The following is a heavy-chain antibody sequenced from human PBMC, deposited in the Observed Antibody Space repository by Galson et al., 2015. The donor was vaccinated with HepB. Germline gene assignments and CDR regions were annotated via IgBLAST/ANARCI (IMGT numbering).Heavy chain of an antibody. J-gene: IGHJ4*02. D-gene: IGHD1-1*01. V-gene: IGHV4-30-4*01. Sequence: TLSLTCTVSGGSITSGDYYWSWIRQPPGKGLEWIGYIYYGGSTYYNPSLKSRLTISLDTSRNQFSLKVRSVTAADTALCYCARVWSATTADYWGQGTLVTVSS. CDR2: IYYGGST. CDR1: GGSITSGDYY. CDR3: ARVWSATTADY.